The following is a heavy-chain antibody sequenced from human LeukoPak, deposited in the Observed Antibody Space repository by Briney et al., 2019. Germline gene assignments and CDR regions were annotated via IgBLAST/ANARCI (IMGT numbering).Heavy chain of an antibody. CDR1: GGSFSGYY. CDR3: ARATSRELDY. D-gene: IGHD2-2*01. V-gene: IGHV4-34*01. Sequence: SETLSLTCAVYGGSFSGYYWSWIRQPPGKGLEWIGEINHSGSTNYNPSLKCRVTISVDTSKNQFSLKLSSVTAADTAVYYCARATSRELDYWGQGTLVTVSS. J-gene: IGHJ4*02. CDR2: INHSGST.